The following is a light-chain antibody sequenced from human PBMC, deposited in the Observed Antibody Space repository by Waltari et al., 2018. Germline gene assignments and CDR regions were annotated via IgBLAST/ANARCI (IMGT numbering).Light chain of an antibody. J-gene: IGLJ2*01. CDR2: DVS. CDR3: SSYTSSSTRVV. V-gene: IGLV2-14*03. CDR1: SSDVGGYNF. Sequence: QSALTQPASVSGSPGQSLTISCTGTSSDVGGYNFVSCYQQHPRKAPKLMIYDVSNRPSGVSNRFSGSKSGNTASLTISGLQAEDEADYYCSSYTSSSTRVVFGGGTKLTVL.